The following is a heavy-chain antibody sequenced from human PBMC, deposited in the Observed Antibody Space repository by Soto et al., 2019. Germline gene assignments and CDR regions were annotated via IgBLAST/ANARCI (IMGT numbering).Heavy chain of an antibody. Sequence: PGGSLRPSCAASGFTFSSYSMNWVRQAPGKGLEWVSYISSSSSTIYYADSVKGRFTISRDNAKISLHLQMNSLGDEDTAVYYCARDMGAYYDFWSGYHNWFVPWGQGTLVTVSS. CDR3: ARDMGAYYDFWSGYHNWFVP. V-gene: IGHV3-48*02. D-gene: IGHD3-3*01. CDR1: GFTFSSYS. J-gene: IGHJ5*02. CDR2: ISSSSSTI.